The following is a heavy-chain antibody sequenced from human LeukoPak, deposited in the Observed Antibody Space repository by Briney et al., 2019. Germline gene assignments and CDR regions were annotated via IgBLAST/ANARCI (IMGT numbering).Heavy chain of an antibody. J-gene: IGHJ4*02. CDR1: GGSMSSYY. CDR2: IYYSGST. CDR3: ARGLGYYDSSGYYF. V-gene: IGHV4-59*01. Sequence: KPSETLSLTCTVSGGSMSSYYWNWIRQPPGKGLEWIGYIYYSGSTNYNPPLKSRVTISVDTSKNQFSLKLSSVTAADTAVYYCARGLGYYDSSGYYFWGQGTLVTVSS. D-gene: IGHD3-22*01.